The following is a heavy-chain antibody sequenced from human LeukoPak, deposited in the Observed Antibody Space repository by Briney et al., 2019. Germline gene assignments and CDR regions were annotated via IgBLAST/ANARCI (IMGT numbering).Heavy chain of an antibody. CDR1: GFTFSTFA. CDR3: ARIINWGYDY. V-gene: IGHV3-64*02. Sequence: GGSLRLSCVASGFTFSTFAMHWRRQAPGKGLEYVSAISSNGRSTYYADSVKGRFTISRDNSKNTLYLQMGSLRAEDMAVYYCARIINWGYDYWGQGTLVTVSS. CDR2: ISSNGRST. D-gene: IGHD7-27*01. J-gene: IGHJ4*02.